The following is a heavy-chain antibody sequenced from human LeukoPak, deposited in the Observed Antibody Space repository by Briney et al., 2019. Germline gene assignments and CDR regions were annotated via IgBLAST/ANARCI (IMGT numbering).Heavy chain of an antibody. CDR3: AKEGSLRDFDY. V-gene: IGHV3-30*18. J-gene: IGHJ4*02. CDR1: GFTFSSYG. CDR2: ISYDGTNK. D-gene: IGHD3-10*01. Sequence: KTGGSLRLSCAASGFTFSSYGMHWVRQAPGKGLEGVAVISYDGTNKYYADSVKGRFTISRDNSKNTLYLQMNSLRAEDTAVYYCAKEGSLRDFDYWGQGTLVTVSS.